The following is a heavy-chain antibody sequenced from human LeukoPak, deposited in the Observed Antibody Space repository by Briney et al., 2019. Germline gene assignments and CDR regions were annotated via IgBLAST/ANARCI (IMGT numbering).Heavy chain of an antibody. CDR3: ARKEYGVVVVAARNAFDI. Sequence: SQTLSLSCTVSGGSISSGSYYWSWIRQPAGKGLEWIGRIYNSGSTNYNPSLKSRVTISVDTSKNQFSLKLSSVTAADTAVYYCARKEYGVVVVAARNAFDIWGQGTMVTVSS. CDR1: GGSISSGSYY. J-gene: IGHJ3*02. V-gene: IGHV4-61*02. D-gene: IGHD2-15*01. CDR2: IYNSGST.